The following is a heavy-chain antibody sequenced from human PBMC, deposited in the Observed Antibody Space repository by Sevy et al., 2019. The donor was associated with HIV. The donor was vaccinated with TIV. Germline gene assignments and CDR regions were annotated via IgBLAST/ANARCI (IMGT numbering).Heavy chain of an antibody. V-gene: IGHV3-30*04. J-gene: IGHJ6*02. CDR1: GFTFSSYA. CDR2: ISYDGSNK. D-gene: IGHD3-3*01. CDR3: ARSSEWLDYYCYGMDV. Sequence: GGSLRLSCAASGFTFSSYAMHWVRQAPGKGLEWVAVISYDGSNKYYADSVKGRFTISRDNSKNTLYLQMNSLRAEDTAVYYCARSSEWLDYYCYGMDVWGQGTTVTVSS.